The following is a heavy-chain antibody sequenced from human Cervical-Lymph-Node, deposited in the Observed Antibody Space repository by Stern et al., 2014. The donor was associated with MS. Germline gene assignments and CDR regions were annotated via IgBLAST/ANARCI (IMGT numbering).Heavy chain of an antibody. V-gene: IGHV3-30*03. CDR2: ISYDGSNK. CDR1: GFTFNNYV. CDR3: AGGTYSSSSK. Sequence: VQLLESGGDVVQPGRSLSLSCEASGFTFNNYVMHWVSQVPGKGLEWVAVISYDGSNKYYADSVKGRFTISRDNSKNTLFLQMNSLRGEDTAVYYCAGGTYSSSSKWGQGTLVTVSS. J-gene: IGHJ4*02. D-gene: IGHD6-6*01.